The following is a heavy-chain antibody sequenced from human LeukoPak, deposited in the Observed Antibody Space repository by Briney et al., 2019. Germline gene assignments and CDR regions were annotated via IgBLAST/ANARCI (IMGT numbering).Heavy chain of an antibody. D-gene: IGHD2-21*01. J-gene: IGHJ6*02. CDR3: ARDIPYYYGMDV. V-gene: IGHV4-30-2*01. CDR1: GASIRSGDYY. Sequence: RTSETLSLTCTVSGASIRSGDYYWSWIRQPPGKGLEWIGYIYHSGSTYYNPSLKSRVTISVDRSKNQFSLKLSSVTAADTAVYYCARDIPYYYGMDVWGQGTTVTVSS. CDR2: IYHSGST.